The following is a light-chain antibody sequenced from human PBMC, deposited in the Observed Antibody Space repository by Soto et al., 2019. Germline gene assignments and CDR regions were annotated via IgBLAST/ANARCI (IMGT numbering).Light chain of an antibody. CDR2: AAS. J-gene: IGKJ5*01. V-gene: IGKV1-9*01. CDR3: QQLNCQPIT. CDR1: QGISSY. Sequence: DIQLTQSPSFLSASVGDRVTITCRASQGISSYLAGYQQKRGKATKLLIDAASTLQGGVPSRFSGSGSRKEFTLTIRSLQAEDFANYCCQQLNCQPITFGQGTKLDIK.